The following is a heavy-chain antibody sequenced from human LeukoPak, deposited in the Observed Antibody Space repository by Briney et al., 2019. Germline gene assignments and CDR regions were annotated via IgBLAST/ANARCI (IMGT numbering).Heavy chain of an antibody. Sequence: PSETLSLTCAVYGGSFSGYYWSWIRQPPGKGLEWIGEINHSGSTNYNPSLKSRVTISVDTSKNQFSLKLSSVTAADTAVYYCARGGNRYYYYGMDVWGQGTTVTVSS. J-gene: IGHJ6*02. CDR1: GGSFSGYY. CDR2: INHSGST. D-gene: IGHD1-14*01. CDR3: ARGGNRYYYYGMDV. V-gene: IGHV4-34*01.